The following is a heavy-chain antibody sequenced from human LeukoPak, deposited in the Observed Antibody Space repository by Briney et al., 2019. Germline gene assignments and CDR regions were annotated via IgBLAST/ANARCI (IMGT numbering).Heavy chain of an antibody. CDR2: IYSGGST. J-gene: IGHJ4*02. Sequence: PGGSLRLSCAASGFIVSSNYMSWVRPAPGKGLEWVSVIYSGGSTFYADSVKGRFTISRDNSKNTLFLQMNSLTAEDTAVYYCASSGWPRSLDYWGQGTLVTVSS. CDR3: ASSGWPRSLDY. V-gene: IGHV3-53*01. D-gene: IGHD6-19*01. CDR1: GFIVSSNY.